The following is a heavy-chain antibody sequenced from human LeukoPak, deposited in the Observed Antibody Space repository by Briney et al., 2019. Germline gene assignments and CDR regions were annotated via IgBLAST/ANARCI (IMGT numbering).Heavy chain of an antibody. CDR2: INQDGSKK. CDR1: GFTFSTYW. D-gene: IGHD2-15*01. J-gene: IGHJ3*01. V-gene: IGHV3-7*01. Sequence: GRSLSLSCAPSGFTFSTYWMSWVRQAAGKVREWVADINQDGSKKHYVDSVTGRFTISRDNAKNSLYLQVNSRRDEDTAVYYCAREVGSPAVRSAFDLWGQGTMVTVSS. CDR3: AREVGSPAVRSAFDL.